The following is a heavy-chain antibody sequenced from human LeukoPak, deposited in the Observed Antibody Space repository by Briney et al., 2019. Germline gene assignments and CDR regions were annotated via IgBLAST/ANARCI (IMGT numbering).Heavy chain of an antibody. Sequence: GASVKVSCKASGGTFSSYAISWVRQAPGQGLEWMGGIIPIFGTANYAQKLQGRVTITADESTSTAYMELSSLRSEDTAVYYCARGPLMVYDNWFDPWGQGTLVTVS. J-gene: IGHJ5*02. CDR1: GGTFSSYA. V-gene: IGHV1-69*13. D-gene: IGHD2-8*01. CDR2: IIPIFGTA. CDR3: ARGPLMVYDNWFDP.